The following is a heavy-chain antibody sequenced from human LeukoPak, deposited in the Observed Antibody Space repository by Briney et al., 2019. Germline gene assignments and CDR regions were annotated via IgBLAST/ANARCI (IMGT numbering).Heavy chain of an antibody. V-gene: IGHV3-30-3*01. CDR2: ISYDGSNK. J-gene: IGHJ3*02. D-gene: IGHD3-22*01. CDR1: GFTFSSYA. CDR3: ARDYGYYDSSGYRAPGASDI. Sequence: GGSLRLSCAASGFTFSSYAMHWVRQAPGKGLEWVAVISYDGSNKYYADSVKGRFTISRDNSKNTLYLQMNSLRAEDTAVYYCARDYGYYDSSGYRAPGASDIWGQGTMVTVSS.